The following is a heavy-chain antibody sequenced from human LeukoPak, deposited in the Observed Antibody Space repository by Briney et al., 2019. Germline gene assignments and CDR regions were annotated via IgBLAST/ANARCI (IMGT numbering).Heavy chain of an antibody. CDR3: AKGGASVTRYVDY. D-gene: IGHD4-17*01. CDR1: GGTFSSYA. V-gene: IGHV1-69*06. CDR2: IIPIYGTT. Sequence: ASVKVSCKASGGTFSSYAISWVRQAPGQGLEWMGGIIPIYGTTNYAQKFQGRVTITADKSTSTVYMELSSLRSEDTAVYYCAKGGASVTRYVDYWGQGTMVTVSS. J-gene: IGHJ4*02.